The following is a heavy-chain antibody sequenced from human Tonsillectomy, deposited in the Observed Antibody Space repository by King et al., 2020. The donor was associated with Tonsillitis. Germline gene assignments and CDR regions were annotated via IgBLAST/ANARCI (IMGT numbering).Heavy chain of an antibody. CDR2: SNNSGSP. D-gene: IGHD6-19*01. CDR1: GGSFSGYY. Sequence: VQLQQWGAGLLKPSETLSLTCAVYGGSFSGYYWSWIRQPPGKGLEWIGESNNSGSPNYNPSLKSRFPISVDTSKNQFSLKLSSVTAADTAVYYCARAPRAVRNSGRPSYYYYYMDVWGKGTTVTVSS. V-gene: IGHV4-34*01. CDR3: ARAPRAVRNSGRPSYYYYYMDV. J-gene: IGHJ6*03.